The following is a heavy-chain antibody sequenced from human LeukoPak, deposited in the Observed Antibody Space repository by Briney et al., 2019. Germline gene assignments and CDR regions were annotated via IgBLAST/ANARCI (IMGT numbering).Heavy chain of an antibody. CDR3: ARAGYYYGMDV. J-gene: IGHJ6*02. Sequence: SETLSLTCTVSGGSISSYYWSWIRQPPGKGLEWIGYIYYSGSTNYNPSLKSRVTISVDTSKNQFSLKLSSVTAADTAVYYCARAGYYYGMDVWGQGTTVTVSS. CDR2: IYYSGST. CDR1: GGSISSYY. V-gene: IGHV4-59*01. D-gene: IGHD1-14*01.